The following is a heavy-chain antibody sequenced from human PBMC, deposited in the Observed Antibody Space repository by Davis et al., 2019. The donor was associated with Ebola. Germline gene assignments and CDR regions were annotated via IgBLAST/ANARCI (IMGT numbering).Heavy chain of an antibody. J-gene: IGHJ4*02. CDR1: GFTFSSYA. Sequence: PGRSLKISCAASGFTFSSYAMSWVRQAPGKGLEWVSAISGSGGSTYYADSVKGRFTISRDNSKNTLYLQMNSLRAEDTAVYYCAKDRDIVLVVYVAFDYWGQGTLVTVSS. V-gene: IGHV3-23*01. D-gene: IGHD2-8*02. CDR2: ISGSGGST. CDR3: AKDRDIVLVVYVAFDY.